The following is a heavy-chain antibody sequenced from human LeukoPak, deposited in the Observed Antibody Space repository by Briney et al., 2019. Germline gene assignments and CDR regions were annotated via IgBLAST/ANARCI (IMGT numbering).Heavy chain of an antibody. V-gene: IGHV1-2*06. CDR2: VNPNSGDT. CDR1: GYTFSGSY. CDR3: ARSAEHCNNGVCFTDYYMDV. J-gene: IGHJ6*03. D-gene: IGHD2-8*01. Sequence: ASVKVSCKASGYTFSGSYIHWVRQAPGQGLEWMGRVNPNSGDTNYAQKFQGRVTMTRDTSISTAYMELSSLTSDDTAVYFCARSAEHCNNGVCFTDYYMDVWGKGTTVTVSS.